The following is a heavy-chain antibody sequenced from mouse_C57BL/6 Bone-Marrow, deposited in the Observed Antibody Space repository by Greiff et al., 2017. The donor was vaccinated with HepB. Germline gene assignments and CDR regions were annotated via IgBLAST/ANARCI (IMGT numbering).Heavy chain of an antibody. CDR2: FYPGGGSI. CDR1: GYTFTEYT. Sequence: QVQLQQSGAELVKPGASVKLSCKASGYTFTEYTIPWVKQRSGQGLEWFGWFYPGGGSIKYNEKFKDKATLTADKSSSTVYMELSRLTSEDSAVDSCARHSERTGTAWFAYWGQGTLVTVSA. J-gene: IGHJ3*01. V-gene: IGHV1-62-2*01. CDR3: ARHSERTGTAWFAY. D-gene: IGHD4-1*01.